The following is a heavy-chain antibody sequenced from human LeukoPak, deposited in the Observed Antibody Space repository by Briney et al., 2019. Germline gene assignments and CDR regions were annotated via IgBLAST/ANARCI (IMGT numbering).Heavy chain of an antibody. J-gene: IGHJ4*02. V-gene: IGHV3-30*18. CDR3: AKSAGVLWFGELSYFDY. CDR2: ISYDGSNK. CDR1: GFTFSSYG. D-gene: IGHD3-10*01. Sequence: PGGSLRLSCAASGFTFSSYGMHWVRQAPGKGLEWVAVISYDGSNKYYADSVKGRFTISRDNSKNTLYLQMNSLRAEDTAVYYCAKSAGVLWFGELSYFDYWGQGTLVTVSS.